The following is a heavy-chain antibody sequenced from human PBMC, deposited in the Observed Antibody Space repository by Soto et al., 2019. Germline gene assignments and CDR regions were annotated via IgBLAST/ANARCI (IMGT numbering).Heavy chain of an antibody. J-gene: IGHJ4*02. D-gene: IGHD1-1*01. Sequence: PGGSLRLSCAVSGFTFSNYEMNWVRQAPGKGLEWVSYINSGGTSIKYADSVKGRFTISRDNAWSSLYLQMNSLRDDDTAVYYCARENDGNAFDFWGQGALVTV. V-gene: IGHV3-48*03. CDR3: ARENDGNAFDF. CDR1: GFTFSNYE. CDR2: INSGGTSI.